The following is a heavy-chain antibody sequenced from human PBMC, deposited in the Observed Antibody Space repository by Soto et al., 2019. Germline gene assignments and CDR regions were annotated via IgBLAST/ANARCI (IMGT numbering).Heavy chain of an antibody. CDR2: INSDGSST. CDR3: ARDLYSGSYFGDYFDY. V-gene: IGHV3-74*01. CDR1: GFTFSSYW. Sequence: PGGSLRLSCAASGFTFSSYWMHWVRQAPGKGLVWVSRINSDGSSTSYADSVKGRFTISRDNAKNTLYLQMNSLRAEDTAVHYCARDLYSGSYFGDYFDYWGQGTLVTVSS. D-gene: IGHD1-26*01. J-gene: IGHJ4*02.